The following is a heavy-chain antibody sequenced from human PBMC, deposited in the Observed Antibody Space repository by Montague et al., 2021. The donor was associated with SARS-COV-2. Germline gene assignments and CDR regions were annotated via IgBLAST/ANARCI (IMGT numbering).Heavy chain of an antibody. CDR2: ISSSSSYI. Sequence: SLRLSCAASGFTFSSYSMNWVRQAPGKGLEWVSSISSSSSYIYYADSVKGRFTISRDNAKNSLYLQMNSLRAEDTAVYYCARDRDDYIWGSYENFDYRGQGTLVTVSS. D-gene: IGHD3-16*01. CDR1: GFTFSSYS. CDR3: ARDRDDYIWGSYENFDY. J-gene: IGHJ4*02. V-gene: IGHV3-21*01.